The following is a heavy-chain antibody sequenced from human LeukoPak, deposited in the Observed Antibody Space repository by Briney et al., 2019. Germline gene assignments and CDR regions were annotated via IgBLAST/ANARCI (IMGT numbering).Heavy chain of an antibody. Sequence: PSETLSLTCTVSGGSISSYYWSWIRQPPGKGLEWIGYIYYSGSTNYNPSLKSRVTISVDTSKNHFSLKLSSGTAADTAVYYCARADIAVAGKGIDYWGQGTLVTVPS. J-gene: IGHJ4*02. CDR3: ARADIAVAGKGIDY. V-gene: IGHV4-59*01. D-gene: IGHD6-19*01. CDR2: IYYSGST. CDR1: GGSISSYY.